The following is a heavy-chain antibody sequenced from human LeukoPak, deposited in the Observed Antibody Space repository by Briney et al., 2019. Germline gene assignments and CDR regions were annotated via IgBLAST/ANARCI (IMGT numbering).Heavy chain of an antibody. J-gene: IGHJ4*02. V-gene: IGHV4-59*01. CDR2: IYYSGST. D-gene: IGHD1-26*01. Sequence: PSETLSLTCTVSGGSISSYYWSWIRQPPGKGLEWIGYIYYSGSTNYNPSLKSRVTISVDTSKNQFSLKLSSVTAADTAVYYCAGVGAAFDYWGQGTLVTVSS. CDR1: GGSISSYY. CDR3: AGVGAAFDY.